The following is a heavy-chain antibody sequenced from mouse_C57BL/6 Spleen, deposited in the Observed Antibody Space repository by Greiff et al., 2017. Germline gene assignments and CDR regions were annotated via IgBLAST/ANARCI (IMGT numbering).Heavy chain of an antibody. CDR3: ARGGELDY. J-gene: IGHJ4*01. CDR2: ISSGGSYT. Sequence: EVQVVESGGDLVKPGGSLKLSCAASGFTFSSYGMSWVRQTPDKRLEWVATISSGGSYTYYPDSVKGRFTISRDNAKNTLYLQMSSLKSEDTAMYYCARGGELDYWGQGTSVTVSS. V-gene: IGHV5-6*01. CDR1: GFTFSSYG.